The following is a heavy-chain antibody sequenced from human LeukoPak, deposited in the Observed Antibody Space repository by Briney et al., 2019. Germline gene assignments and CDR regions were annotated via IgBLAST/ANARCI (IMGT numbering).Heavy chain of an antibody. CDR3: ARAGSRSSGWYHFEY. CDR2: ISSSGSTI. D-gene: IGHD6-19*01. Sequence: GGSLRLSCAASGFTFSSYEMNWVRQAPGKGLEWVSYISSSGSTIYYADSVKGRFTISRDNAKNSLYLQMNSLRVEDTAIYFCARAGSRSSGWYHFEYWGQGALVTVSS. CDR1: GFTFSSYE. V-gene: IGHV3-48*03. J-gene: IGHJ4*02.